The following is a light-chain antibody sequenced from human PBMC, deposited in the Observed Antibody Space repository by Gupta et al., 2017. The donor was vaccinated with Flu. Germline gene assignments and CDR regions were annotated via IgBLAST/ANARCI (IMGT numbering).Light chain of an antibody. Sequence: QSVLTQPPPVPAAPGQKVTISCSGSTSNIGRNYVSWYQQLPGTAARLLIYNNDKRPSGIPDRFSGSKSGTSATLGITGLQTADEADYYCATWDSSLTAGGVFGGGTKLTVL. CDR1: TSNIGRNY. J-gene: IGLJ3*02. CDR3: ATWDSSLTAGGV. V-gene: IGLV1-51*01. CDR2: NND.